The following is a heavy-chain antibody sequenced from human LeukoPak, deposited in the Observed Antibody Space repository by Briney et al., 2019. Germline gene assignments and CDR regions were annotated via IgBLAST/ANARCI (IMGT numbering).Heavy chain of an antibody. CDR2: IYHSGST. V-gene: IGHV4-39*01. J-gene: IGHJ4*02. CDR1: GGSISSSSYY. Sequence: PSETLSLTCTVSGGSISSSSYYWGWIRQPPGKGLEWIGEIYHSGSTNYNPSLKSRVTISVDKSKNQFSLKLSSVTAADTAVYYCARQVGATIFDYWGQGTLVAVSS. D-gene: IGHD1-26*01. CDR3: ARQVGATIFDY.